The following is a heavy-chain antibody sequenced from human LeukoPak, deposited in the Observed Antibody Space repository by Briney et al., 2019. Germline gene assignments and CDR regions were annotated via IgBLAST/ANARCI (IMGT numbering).Heavy chain of an antibody. J-gene: IGHJ4*02. CDR1: GFTFSSYS. CDR3: ARGSESYGEYTGDY. Sequence: PGGSLRLSCAASGFTFSSYSMNWVRQAPGKGLEWVSYISSSSSTIYYADSVKGRFTISRDNAKNSLYLQMNSLRDEDTAVYYCARGSESYGEYTGDYWGQGTLVTVSS. CDR2: ISSSSSTI. V-gene: IGHV3-48*02. D-gene: IGHD4-17*01.